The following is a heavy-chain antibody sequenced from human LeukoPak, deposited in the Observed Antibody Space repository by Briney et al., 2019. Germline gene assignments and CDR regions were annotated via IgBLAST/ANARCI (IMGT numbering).Heavy chain of an antibody. CDR3: ARGLVVPAAPLSYFDY. D-gene: IGHD2-2*01. CDR1: GGSFSGYY. Sequence: SETLSLTCAVYGGSFSGYYWSWIRQPPGKGLEWIGEINHSGNTNYNPSLKSRVTISVDTSKNQFSLKLSSVTAADTAVYYCARGLVVPAAPLSYFDYWGQGTLITVSS. V-gene: IGHV4-34*01. J-gene: IGHJ4*02. CDR2: INHSGNT.